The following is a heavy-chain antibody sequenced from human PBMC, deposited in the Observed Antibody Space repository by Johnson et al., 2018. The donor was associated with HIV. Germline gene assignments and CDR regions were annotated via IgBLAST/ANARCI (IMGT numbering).Heavy chain of an antibody. CDR1: GFTVSTYY. J-gene: IGHJ3*02. V-gene: IGHV3-53*01. Sequence: EQLVVSGGGLIQPGGSLRLSCAASGFTVSTYYMTWVRQASGKGLELVSLLYSSGKTYYADSVKGRFTISRDNAKNSLYLQMNSLRAEDTALYYCARDRGYVWGVTGDASDIWGQGTMVTVAS. CDR2: LYSSGKT. CDR3: ARDRGYVWGVTGDASDI. D-gene: IGHD3-16*01.